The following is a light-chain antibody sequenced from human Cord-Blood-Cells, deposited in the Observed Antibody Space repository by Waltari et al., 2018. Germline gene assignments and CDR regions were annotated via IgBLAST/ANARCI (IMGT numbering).Light chain of an antibody. CDR2: EVS. CDR3: SSYAGSNYV. V-gene: IGLV2-8*01. CDR1: SRDVGVYNY. Sequence: QSALTQPPSASGSPGQSVTISCTGTSRDVGVYNYVSWYQQHPAKAPKLMIYEVSKRPSGVPDRFSGSKSGNTASLTVSGLQAEDEADYYCSSYAGSNYVFGTGTKVTVL. J-gene: IGLJ1*01.